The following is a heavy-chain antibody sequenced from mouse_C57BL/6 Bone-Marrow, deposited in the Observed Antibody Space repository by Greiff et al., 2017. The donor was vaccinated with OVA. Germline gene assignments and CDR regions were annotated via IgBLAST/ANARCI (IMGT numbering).Heavy chain of an antibody. CDR3: ARLRYYAMDY. Sequence: VQLQQSGPGLVQPSQSLSITCTVSGFSLTSYGVHWVRQSPGKGLEWLGVIWSGGSTDYNAAFISRLSISKDNSKSQVFCKMNSLQADDTAIYYCARLRYYAMDYWGQGTSVTVSS. V-gene: IGHV2-2*01. CDR2: IWSGGST. J-gene: IGHJ4*01. CDR1: GFSLTSYG.